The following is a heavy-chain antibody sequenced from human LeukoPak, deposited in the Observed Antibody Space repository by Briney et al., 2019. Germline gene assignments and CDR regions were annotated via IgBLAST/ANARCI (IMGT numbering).Heavy chain of an antibody. CDR3: AREDRGRLRAFDI. Sequence: SGTLSLTCAVSGGSISSSNWWSWVRQPPGKGLEWIGEIYHSGSTNYNPSLKSRVTISVDTSKNEFSLKLSSVTAADTAVYYCAREDRGRLRAFDIWGQGTMVTVSS. CDR1: GGSISSSNW. V-gene: IGHV4-4*02. CDR2: IYHSGST. D-gene: IGHD3-22*01. J-gene: IGHJ3*02.